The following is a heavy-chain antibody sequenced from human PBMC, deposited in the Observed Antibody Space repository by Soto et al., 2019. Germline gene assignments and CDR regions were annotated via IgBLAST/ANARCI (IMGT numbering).Heavy chain of an antibody. V-gene: IGHV3-21*01. CDR2: ISSSSSYI. CDR3: ARDPRLQLLQDYYYGLDV. Sequence: GSLRLSCAASGFTFSHYSMNWVRQAPGKGLEWVSSISSSSSYIYYADSVTGRFTISRDNAKSSLYLQMNSLRAEDTAVHYCARDPRLQLLQDYYYGLDVWGQGTTVTVSS. D-gene: IGHD2-2*01. CDR1: GFTFSHYS. J-gene: IGHJ6*02.